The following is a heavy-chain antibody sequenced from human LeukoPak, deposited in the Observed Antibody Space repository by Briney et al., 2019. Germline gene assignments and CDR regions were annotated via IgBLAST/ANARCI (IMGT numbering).Heavy chain of an antibody. V-gene: IGHV3-74*01. J-gene: IGHJ6*03. CDR2: INTDGSSA. D-gene: IGHD6-6*01. CDR1: GFTFSSYG. CDR3: AKAGAARSRYYYYYMDV. Sequence: GGSLRLSCAASGFTFSSYGMHWVRQAPGKGLVWVSRINTDGSSATYADSVKGRFTISRDNSKNTLYLQMNSLRAEDTAVYYCAKAGAARSRYYYYYMDVWGKGTTVTVSS.